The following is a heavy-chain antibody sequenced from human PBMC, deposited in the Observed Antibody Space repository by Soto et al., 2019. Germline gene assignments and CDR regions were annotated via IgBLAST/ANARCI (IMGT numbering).Heavy chain of an antibody. CDR3: ARGYSGYDIDY. CDR2: IYYSGST. J-gene: IGHJ4*02. Sequence: SETLSLTCTVSGGSISSYYGSWIRQPPGKGLEWIGYIYYSGSTTYNPSLKSRVTISVDTSKNQFSLKLSSVTAADTAVYYCARGYSGYDIDYWGQGTLVTVSS. D-gene: IGHD5-12*01. V-gene: IGHV4-59*08. CDR1: GGSISSYY.